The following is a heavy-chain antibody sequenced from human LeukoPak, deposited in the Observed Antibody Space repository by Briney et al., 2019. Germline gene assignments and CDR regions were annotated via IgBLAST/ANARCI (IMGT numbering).Heavy chain of an antibody. CDR2: LISSGATT. CDR1: GFTFSSYE. CDR3: AKNAGYSYGLYYFDY. Sequence: GGSLRLSCAASGFTFSSYEMNWVRQAPGKGLEGVSGLISSGATTYYADSVKGRFTISRDNSKNTVHLQMDSLRAEDSAVYYCAKNAGYSYGLYYFDYWGQGTLVTVSS. V-gene: IGHV3-23*01. J-gene: IGHJ4*02. D-gene: IGHD5-18*01.